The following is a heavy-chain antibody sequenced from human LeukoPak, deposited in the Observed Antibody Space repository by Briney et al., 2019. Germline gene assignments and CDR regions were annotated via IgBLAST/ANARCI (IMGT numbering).Heavy chain of an antibody. CDR3: ATYRQVLLPFES. J-gene: IGHJ4*02. CDR1: GFTFSSYA. V-gene: IGHV3-23*01. Sequence: GGSLRLSCAASGFTFSSYAMSWVRQPPGKGLEWVSSIFPSGGEIHYAASVRGRFTISRDNSKSTLSLQMNSLRAEDTAIYYCATYRQVLLPFESWGQGTLVTVSS. CDR2: IFPSGGEI. D-gene: IGHD2-8*02.